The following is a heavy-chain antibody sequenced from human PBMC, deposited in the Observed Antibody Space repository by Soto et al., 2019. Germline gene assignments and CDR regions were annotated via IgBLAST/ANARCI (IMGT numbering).Heavy chain of an antibody. Sequence: SETLSLTCSVSGGAISRSGYYWRWVREHPGRGLEWIGYIYYSGRTYYNPSLKSRLTISVDTYKNQFSLRLRSMRAADTAVYNCARGRGRCSSTSCQPSTNYYGIEVWGQGTPVTVSS. J-gene: IGHJ6*02. CDR3: ARGRGRCSSTSCQPSTNYYGIEV. CDR1: GGAISRSGYY. D-gene: IGHD2-2*01. V-gene: IGHV4-31*03. CDR2: IYYSGRT.